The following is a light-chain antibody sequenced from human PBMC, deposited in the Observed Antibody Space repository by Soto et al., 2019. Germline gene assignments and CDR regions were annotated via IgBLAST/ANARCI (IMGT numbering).Light chain of an antibody. CDR1: SSDVGLNDY. CDR3: CPSSGRYTYV. Sequence: QSALTQPRSVSGSPGQSVTISCTGTSSDVGLNDYVSWYHQHPGKAPKLLIYDVTKRPSGVPDRFSGSKSGNTASLTISGLRAEDEGDYYCCPSSGRYTYVFGTGTKVTVL. CDR2: DVT. J-gene: IGLJ1*01. V-gene: IGLV2-11*01.